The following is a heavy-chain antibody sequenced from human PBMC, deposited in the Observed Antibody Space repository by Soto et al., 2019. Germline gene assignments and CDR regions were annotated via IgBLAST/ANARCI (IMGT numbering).Heavy chain of an antibody. V-gene: IGHV3-30*18. D-gene: IGHD2-2*01. CDR2: ISYDGSNK. CDR3: AKTSYWGFSTSYGMDV. CDR1: GFTFSSYG. J-gene: IGHJ6*02. Sequence: QVQLVESGGGVVQPGRSLRLSCAASGFTFSSYGMHWVRQAPGKGLEWVAVISYDGSNKYYADSVKGRFTISRDNSKNTLYLQMNSLRAEDTAVYYCAKTSYWGFSTSYGMDVWGQGTTVTVSS.